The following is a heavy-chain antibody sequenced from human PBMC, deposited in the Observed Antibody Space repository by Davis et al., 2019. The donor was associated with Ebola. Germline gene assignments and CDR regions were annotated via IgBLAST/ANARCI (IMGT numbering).Heavy chain of an antibody. CDR2: IRSKAYGGKT. D-gene: IGHD6-13*01. J-gene: IGHJ6*02. V-gene: IGHV3-49*04. CDR1: GFTFGDYA. CDR3: TRDLKQPPPSYYYGMDV. Sequence: GGSLRLSCSGYGFTFGDYAMSWVRQAPGKGLEWVGFIRSKAYGGKTQYAASVKGRFTISRDDSKSIAFLQMNSLKTDDTAVYYCTRDLKQPPPSYYYGMDVWGQGTTVTVSS.